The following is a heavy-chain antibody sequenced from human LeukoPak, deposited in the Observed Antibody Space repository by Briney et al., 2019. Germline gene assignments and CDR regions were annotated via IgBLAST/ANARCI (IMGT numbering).Heavy chain of an antibody. V-gene: IGHV4-59*01. CDR2: IYFTGST. Sequence: SETLSLTCAVYGGSFSGYYWSWIRQPPGKGLEWIGYIYFTGSTNYNPSLKSRLTISLDTSENQFSLKLSSVTAADTAVYYCGRWNEGLDSWGQGTLVTVSS. J-gene: IGHJ4*02. CDR1: GGSFSGYY. D-gene: IGHD1-1*01. CDR3: GRWNEGLDS.